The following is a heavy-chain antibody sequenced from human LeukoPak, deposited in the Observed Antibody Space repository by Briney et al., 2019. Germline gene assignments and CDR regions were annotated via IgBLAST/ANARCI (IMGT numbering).Heavy chain of an antibody. J-gene: IGHJ4*02. Sequence: GGSLRLSCAASGFTFSTYSMNWVRQAPGKGLEWVASISGSSSYIYYADSVKGRFTISRDNAKDSLYLQMNSLRAEDTAVYYCASGPPIDYWGQGTLVTVSS. V-gene: IGHV3-21*01. CDR3: ASGPPIDY. CDR2: ISGSSSYI. CDR1: GFTFSTYS.